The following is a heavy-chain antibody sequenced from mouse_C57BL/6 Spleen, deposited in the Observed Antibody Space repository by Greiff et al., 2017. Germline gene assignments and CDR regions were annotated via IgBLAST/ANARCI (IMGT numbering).Heavy chain of an antibody. CDR1: GYTFTSYW. CDR2: IYPGSGST. Sequence: QVQLQPGAELVKPGASVKMSCKASGYTFTSYWITWVKQRPGQGLEWIGDIYPGSGSTNYNEKFKSKATLTVDTSSSTAYMQLSSLTSEDSAVYYCAREDWEGYYFDYWGQGTTLTVSS. V-gene: IGHV1-55*01. J-gene: IGHJ2*01. CDR3: AREDWEGYYFDY. D-gene: IGHD4-1*01.